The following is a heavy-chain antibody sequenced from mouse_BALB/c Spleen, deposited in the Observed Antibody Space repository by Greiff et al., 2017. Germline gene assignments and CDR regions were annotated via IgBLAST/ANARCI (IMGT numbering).Heavy chain of an antibody. CDR2: INPSTGYT. D-gene: IGHD3-1*01. CDR1: GYTFTSYW. CDR3: AREARAGKYAMDY. J-gene: IGHJ4*01. Sequence: QVQLKESGAELAKPGASVKMSCKASGYTFTSYWMHWVKQRPGQGLEWIGYINPSTGYTEYNQKFKDKATLTADKSSSTAYMQLSSLTSEDSAVYYCAREARAGKYAMDYWGQGTSVTVSS. V-gene: IGHV1-7*01.